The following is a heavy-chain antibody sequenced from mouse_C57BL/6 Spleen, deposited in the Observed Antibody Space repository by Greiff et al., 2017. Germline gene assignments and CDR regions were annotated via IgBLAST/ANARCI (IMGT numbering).Heavy chain of an antibody. Sequence: VQLQQSGPELVKPGASVKISCKASGYAFSSSWMNWVKQRPGKGLEWIGRIYPGDGDTNYTGKFKGKATLTADKSSSTAYMQLSSLTSEDSAVYFCARSGYYSNPWFAYWGQGTLVTVSA. V-gene: IGHV1-82*01. CDR2: IYPGDGDT. D-gene: IGHD2-5*01. J-gene: IGHJ3*01. CDR3: ARSGYYSNPWFAY. CDR1: GYAFSSSW.